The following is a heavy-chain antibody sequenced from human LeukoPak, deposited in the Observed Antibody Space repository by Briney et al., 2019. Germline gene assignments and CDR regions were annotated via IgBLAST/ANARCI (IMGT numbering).Heavy chain of an antibody. V-gene: IGHV3-30-3*01. D-gene: IGHD4-17*01. CDR2: ISYDGSNK. J-gene: IGHJ4*02. CDR3: AKGNGDYKLSYYFDY. Sequence: GGSLRLSCAASGFTFSSYAMHWVRQAPGKGLEWVAVISYDGSNKYYADSVKGRFTISRDNSKNTLYLQMNGLRAEDTAVYYCAKGNGDYKLSYYFDYWGQGTLVTVSS. CDR1: GFTFSSYA.